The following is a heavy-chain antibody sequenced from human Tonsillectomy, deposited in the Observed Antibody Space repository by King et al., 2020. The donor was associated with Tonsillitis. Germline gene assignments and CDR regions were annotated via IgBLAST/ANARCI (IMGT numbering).Heavy chain of an antibody. D-gene: IGHD3-22*01. Sequence: VQLVESGGGLVQPGGSLRLSCAASGFTFSSYAMSWVRQAPGKGLEWVSAISGSGGSTYYADSVKGRFTISRDNSKNTLYLQMNSLRAEDTAVYYCANPSMDYDSSGYYPFDYWGQGTLVTVSS. CDR2: ISGSGGST. J-gene: IGHJ4*02. V-gene: IGHV3-23*04. CDR3: ANPSMDYDSSGYYPFDY. CDR1: GFTFSSYA.